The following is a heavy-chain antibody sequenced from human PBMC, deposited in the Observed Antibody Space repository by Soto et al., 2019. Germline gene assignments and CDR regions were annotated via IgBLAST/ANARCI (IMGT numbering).Heavy chain of an antibody. CDR1: GGSISSGGYY. CDR2: IYYSGST. Sequence: LSLTCTVSGGSISSGGYYWSWIRQHPGKGLEWIGYIYYSGSTYYNPSLKSRVTISVDTSKNQFSLKLSSVTAADTAVYYCARRGDGYKYYFDYWGQGTLVTVSS. CDR3: ARRGDGYKYYFDY. V-gene: IGHV4-31*03. D-gene: IGHD5-12*01. J-gene: IGHJ4*02.